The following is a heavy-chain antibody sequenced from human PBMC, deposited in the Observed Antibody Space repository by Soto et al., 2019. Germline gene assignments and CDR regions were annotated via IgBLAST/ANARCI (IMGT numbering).Heavy chain of an antibody. CDR2: IYSGGGT. Sequence: GGSLRLSCAASGFTFSSNYMSWVRQAPGKGLEWVSVIYSGGGTYYADSVKGRFTISRHNSKNTLYLLMNSLRAEDTAVYYCARDFRPPYGVRYFDYWGQGTLVTVSS. CDR3: ARDFRPPYGVRYFDY. D-gene: IGHD4-17*01. CDR1: GFTFSSNY. J-gene: IGHJ4*02. V-gene: IGHV3-53*04.